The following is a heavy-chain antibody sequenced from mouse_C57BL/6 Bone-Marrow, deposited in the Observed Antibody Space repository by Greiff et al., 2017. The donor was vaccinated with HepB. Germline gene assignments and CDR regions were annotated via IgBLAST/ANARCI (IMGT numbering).Heavy chain of an antibody. CDR1: GFSFTSYG. Sequence: QVQLQQSGPGLVAPSQRLSITCTVSGFSFTSYGVSWVRQPPGKGLEWLGVIWGDGSTNYHSALISRLSISKDNAKSQVFLKLNSLQTDDTATYYCAPYGNWAMDYWGQGTSVTVSS. CDR3: APYGNWAMDY. CDR2: IWGDGST. V-gene: IGHV2-3*01. D-gene: IGHD2-10*02. J-gene: IGHJ4*01.